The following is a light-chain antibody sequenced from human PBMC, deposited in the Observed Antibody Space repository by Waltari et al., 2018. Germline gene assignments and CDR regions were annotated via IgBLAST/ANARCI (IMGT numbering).Light chain of an antibody. V-gene: IGKV1-5*03. CDR3: KQYNNYWET. CDR2: KAS. J-gene: IGKJ1*01. Sequence: DIQMTQSPSTLSASVGDRVTITCRASQSIRNWLAWYQHKPGKAPKLLIYKASSLESGVPSRFTGSGSGTEFTLTISSLQPDDSATYSCKQYNNYWETFGQGTRVEIK. CDR1: QSIRNW.